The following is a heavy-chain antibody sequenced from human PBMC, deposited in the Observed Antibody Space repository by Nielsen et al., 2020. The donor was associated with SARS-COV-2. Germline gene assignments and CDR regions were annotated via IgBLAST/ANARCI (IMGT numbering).Heavy chain of an antibody. CDR1: EFTFSSFA. CDR2: ISGSGGST. CDR3: AKRDHFDSRGYRPLDPYFD. J-gene: IGHJ4*02. V-gene: IGHV3-23*01. D-gene: IGHD3-22*01. Sequence: GGSLRLSCAASEFTFSSFAMSWVRQAPGKGLEWVSSISGSGGSTDYADSVKGRYTISRDNSKNTLFLQMKSLRAEDTAVYYCAKRDHFDSRGYRPLDPYFDWGQGTLVTVSS.